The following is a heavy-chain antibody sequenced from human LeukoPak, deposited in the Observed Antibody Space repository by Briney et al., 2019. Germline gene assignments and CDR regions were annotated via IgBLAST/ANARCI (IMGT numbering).Heavy chain of an antibody. D-gene: IGHD6-6*01. CDR1: GFTFSNFG. V-gene: IGHV3-33*06. CDR3: AKDKATYSSYNNFES. Sequence: PGGSLRLSCAASGFTFSNFGIHWVRQAPGRGLEWVAAVWYDGSTNFYAGSVKGRFTISRDTSENTVYLELSRLRGDDSAVYYCAKDKATYSSYNNFESWGQGTLVTVSS. CDR2: VWYDGSTN. J-gene: IGHJ4*02.